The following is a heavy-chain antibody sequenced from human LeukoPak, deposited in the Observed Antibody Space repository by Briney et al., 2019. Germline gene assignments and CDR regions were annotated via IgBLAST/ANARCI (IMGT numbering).Heavy chain of an antibody. CDR1: GGSISSYY. Sequence: SQTLSLTCTVSGGSISSYYWSWIRQPPGKGLEWIGYIYYSGSTNYNPSLKSRVTISVDTSKNQFSLKLNSVTATDTAVYYCARGGDTFDYWGQGTLVTVSS. CDR2: IYYSGST. D-gene: IGHD2-21*01. CDR3: ARGGDTFDY. J-gene: IGHJ4*02. V-gene: IGHV4-59*01.